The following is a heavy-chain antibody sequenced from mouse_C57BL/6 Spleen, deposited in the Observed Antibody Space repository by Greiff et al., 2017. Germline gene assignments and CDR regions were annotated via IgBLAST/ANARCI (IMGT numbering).Heavy chain of an antibody. D-gene: IGHD1-1*01. J-gene: IGHJ1*03. CDR1: GFSLTSYG. V-gene: IGHV2-2*01. CDR2: IWSGGST. Sequence: VQGVESGPGLVQPSQSLSITCTVSGFSLTSYGVHWVRQSPGKGLEWLGVIWSGGSTDYNAAFISRLSISKDNSKSQVFFKMNSLQADDTAIYYCARNNYGSRGYFDVWGTGTTVTVSS. CDR3: ARNNYGSRGYFDV.